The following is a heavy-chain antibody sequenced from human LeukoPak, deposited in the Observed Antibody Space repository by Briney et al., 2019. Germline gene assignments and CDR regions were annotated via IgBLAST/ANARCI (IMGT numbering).Heavy chain of an antibody. CDR1: GGSISSYY. V-gene: IGHV4-59*01. D-gene: IGHD2-15*01. CDR3: ARALGSGGSCYSD. CDR2: IYYSGST. Sequence: SETLSLTCTVSGGSISSYYWSWIRQPPGKGLEWIGYIYYSGSTNYNPSLKSRVTISVDTSKNRFSLKLSSVTAADTAVYYCARALGSGGSCYSDWGQGTLVTVSS. J-gene: IGHJ4*02.